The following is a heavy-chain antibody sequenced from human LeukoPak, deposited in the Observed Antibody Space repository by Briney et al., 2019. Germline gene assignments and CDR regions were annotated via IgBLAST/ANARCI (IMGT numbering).Heavy chain of an antibody. J-gene: IGHJ4*02. CDR1: GVSVSSGSYY. Sequence: SETLSLTCTVSGVSVSSGSYYWSWLRQPPGKGLEWIGYIYYSGSTNYNPSLESRVTISVDTSKNQFSLKLSSVTAADTAVYYCATTPSFYYDGSGYYLYYFDYWGQGTLVTVSS. D-gene: IGHD3-22*01. V-gene: IGHV4-61*01. CDR2: IYYSGST. CDR3: ATTPSFYYDGSGYYLYYFDY.